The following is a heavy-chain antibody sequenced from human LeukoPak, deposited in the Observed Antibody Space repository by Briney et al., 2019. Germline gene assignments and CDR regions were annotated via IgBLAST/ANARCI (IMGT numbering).Heavy chain of an antibody. J-gene: IGHJ4*02. Sequence: LTCTVSGDSYSSKYWSWLRQPPGKGLEWIGRSRNKAHSYTTEYAASVKGRFAISRDDSNNSLYLQMNSLNSEDTAVYYCARVRYNGYDFDQSGQGTLVTVSS. CDR2: SRNKAHSYTT. D-gene: IGHD5-12*01. V-gene: IGHV3-72*01. CDR1: GDSYSSKY. CDR3: ARVRYNGYDFDQ.